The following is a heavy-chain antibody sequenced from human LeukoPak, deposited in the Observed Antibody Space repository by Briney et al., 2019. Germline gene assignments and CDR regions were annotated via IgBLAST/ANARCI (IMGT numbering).Heavy chain of an antibody. CDR2: MNPNSGNT. Sequence: ASVKVSCKASGYTFTSNDINWVRQATGQGLEWMGWMNPNSGNTGYAQKFQGRVTMTRNTSISTAYMELSSLRSEDTAVYYCARGSSAAAEYYYGMDVWGQGTTVTVSS. J-gene: IGHJ6*02. CDR3: ARGSSAAAEYYYGMDV. D-gene: IGHD2-2*01. V-gene: IGHV1-8*01. CDR1: GYTFTSND.